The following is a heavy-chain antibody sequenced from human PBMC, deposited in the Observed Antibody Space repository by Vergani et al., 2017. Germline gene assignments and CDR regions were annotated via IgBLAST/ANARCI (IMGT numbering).Heavy chain of an antibody. J-gene: IGHJ4*02. Sequence: QVQLVESGGGVVQPGRSLRLSCAASGFTFSSYGMHWVRQAPGKGLEWVAVIWYDGSNKYYADSVKGRFTISRDNSKNTLYLQMNSLRAEDTAVYYCARGEGMATITYWGQGTLVTVSS. CDR2: IWYDGSNK. CDR1: GFTFSSYG. D-gene: IGHD5-24*01. V-gene: IGHV3-33*01. CDR3: ARGEGMATITY.